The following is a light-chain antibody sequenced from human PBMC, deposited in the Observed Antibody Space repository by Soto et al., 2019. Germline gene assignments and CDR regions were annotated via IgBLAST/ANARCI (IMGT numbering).Light chain of an antibody. J-gene: IGKJ1*01. Sequence: EIVLTQSPATLSLSPGERATLSCRASQSVSSYLAWYQQKPGQAPRLLIYDASNRATGIPARFSGSGSGTDFTLTISSLEPEDFAVYYCQQRSNWPPTWXXXQXXXXEI. V-gene: IGKV3-11*01. CDR2: DAS. CDR3: QQRSNWPPTWX. CDR1: QSVSSY.